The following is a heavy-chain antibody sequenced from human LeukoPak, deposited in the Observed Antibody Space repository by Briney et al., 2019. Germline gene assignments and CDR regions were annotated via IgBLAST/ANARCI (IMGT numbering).Heavy chain of an antibody. Sequence: SETLSLTCAVYGGSFSGYYWSWIRQPPGKGLEWIGEINHSGSTNYNPSLKSRVTISVDTSKNQFSLKLSSVTAADTAVYYCARGVNWFDPWGQGTLVTVSS. J-gene: IGHJ5*02. V-gene: IGHV4-34*01. CDR3: ARGVNWFDP. CDR2: INHSGST. CDR1: GGSFSGYY.